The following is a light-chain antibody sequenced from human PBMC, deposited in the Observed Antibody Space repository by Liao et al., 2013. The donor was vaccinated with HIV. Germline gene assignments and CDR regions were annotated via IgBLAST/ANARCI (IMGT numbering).Light chain of an antibody. CDR1: NVGGKS. J-gene: IGLJ3*02. Sequence: SYELTQPPSVSVAPGETARIACGGDNVGGKSVHWYQQKPGQAPVLVIYYDRNRPSGIPERFSGSNSGNTATLTVSRVEAGDEADFYCQVWDSSGQNVVFGGGTKLTVL. CDR3: QVWDSSGQNVV. CDR2: YDR. V-gene: IGLV3-21*04.